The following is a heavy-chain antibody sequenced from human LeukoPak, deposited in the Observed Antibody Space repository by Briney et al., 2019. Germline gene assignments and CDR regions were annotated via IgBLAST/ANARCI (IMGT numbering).Heavy chain of an antibody. CDR3: ARGYSSSWYYFDY. D-gene: IGHD6-13*01. CDR2: IHYTGST. V-gene: IGHV4-59*08. J-gene: IGHJ4*02. Sequence: SETLSLTCTVSGGSISNYYWSWIRQPPGKGLEWIGYIHYTGSTNYNPSLRSRATISVDTSKSQFSLKLSSVTAADTAVYYCARGYSSSWYYFDYWGQGALVTVSS. CDR1: GGSISNYY.